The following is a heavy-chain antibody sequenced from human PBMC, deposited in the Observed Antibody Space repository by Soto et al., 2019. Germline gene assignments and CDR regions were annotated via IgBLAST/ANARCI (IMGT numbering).Heavy chain of an antibody. CDR1: GGTFGSQS. CDR2: IVPILDLI. Sequence: QVQVVQSGAEVKKPGSSVKVSCQASGGTFGSQSFTWVRQAPGQGLEWMGRIVPILDLINYSPNFQGRLTPTADKSTHTAYMELSSPTHDDTALYSCARDAGSGWYNRNWGQGTPVTVSS. J-gene: IGHJ1*01. CDR3: ARDAGSGWYNRN. V-gene: IGHV1-69*08. D-gene: IGHD6-19*01.